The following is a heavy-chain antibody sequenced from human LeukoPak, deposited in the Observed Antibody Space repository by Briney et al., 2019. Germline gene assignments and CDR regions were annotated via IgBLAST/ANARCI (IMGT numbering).Heavy chain of an antibody. CDR1: GGSISSHY. J-gene: IGHJ3*02. D-gene: IGHD3-22*01. Sequence: SETLSLTCTVSGGSISSHYWSWIRQPPGKGLEWIGCIFHSGSTNYNPSLKSRVTISVDTSKNQFSLKLSSVTAADTAVYYCARTYYYDSSGYVDASEIWGQGTMVTVSS. CDR2: IFHSGST. CDR3: ARTYYYDSSGYVDASEI. V-gene: IGHV4-59*11.